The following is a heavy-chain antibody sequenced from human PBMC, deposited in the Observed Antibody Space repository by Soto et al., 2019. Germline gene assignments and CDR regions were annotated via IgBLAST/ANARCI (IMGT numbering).Heavy chain of an antibody. J-gene: IGHJ6*02. V-gene: IGHV5-10-1*01. CDR1: GYSFTSYW. Sequence: GESLKISCKGSGYSFTSYWISWVRQMPGKGLEWMGRIDPSDSYTNYSPSFQGHVTISADKSISTAYLQWSSLKASDTAMYYCASSPKGYCSSTSCRELGNYYGMDVWGQGTTVSV. D-gene: IGHD2-2*01. CDR3: ASSPKGYCSSTSCRELGNYYGMDV. CDR2: IDPSDSYT.